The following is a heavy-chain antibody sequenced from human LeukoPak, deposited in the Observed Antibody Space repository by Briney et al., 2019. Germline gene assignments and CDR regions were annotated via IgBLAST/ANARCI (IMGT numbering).Heavy chain of an antibody. CDR3: ASSSGWYLGYFDY. CDR1: GGSISSYY. D-gene: IGHD6-19*01. CDR2: IYYSGST. V-gene: IGHV4-59*08. J-gene: IGHJ4*02. Sequence: SETLSLTCTVSGGSISSYYWSWIRQPPGKGLEWIGYIYYSGSTNYNPSLKSRVTISVDTSKNQFSLKLSSVTAADTAVYYCASSSGWYLGYFDYWGQGTLLTVSS.